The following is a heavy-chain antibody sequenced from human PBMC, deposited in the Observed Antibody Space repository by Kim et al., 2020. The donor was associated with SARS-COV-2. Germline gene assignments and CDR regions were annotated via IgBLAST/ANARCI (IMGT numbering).Heavy chain of an antibody. V-gene: IGHV3-30*18. Sequence: GGSLRLSCAASGFTFSSYGMHWVRQAPGKGLEWVAVISYDGSNKYYADSVKGRFTISRDNSKNTLYLQMNSLRAEDTAVYYCAKDRPGYCSSTSCYNYYGMDVWGQGTTVTVSS. CDR1: GFTFSSYG. CDR2: ISYDGSNK. D-gene: IGHD2-2*01. J-gene: IGHJ6*02. CDR3: AKDRPGYCSSTSCYNYYGMDV.